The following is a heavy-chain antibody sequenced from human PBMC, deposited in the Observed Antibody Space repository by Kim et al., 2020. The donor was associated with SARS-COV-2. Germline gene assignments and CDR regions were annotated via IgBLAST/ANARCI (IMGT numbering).Heavy chain of an antibody. J-gene: IGHJ6*02. V-gene: IGHV3-33*01. Sequence: GGSLRLSCAASGFTFSSYGMHWVRQAPGKGLEWVAVIWYDGSNKYYADSVKGRFTISRDNSKNTLYLQMNSLRAEDTAVYYCARDLGGPGYSYGAEGYYYGMDVWGQGTTVTVSS. D-gene: IGHD5-18*01. CDR2: IWYDGSNK. CDR3: ARDLGGPGYSYGAEGYYYGMDV. CDR1: GFTFSSYG.